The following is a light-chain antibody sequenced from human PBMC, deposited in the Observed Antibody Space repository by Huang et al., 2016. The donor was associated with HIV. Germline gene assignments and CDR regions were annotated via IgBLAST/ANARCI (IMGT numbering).Light chain of an antibody. CDR1: QSVSIY. J-gene: IGKJ4*01. CDR2: DAS. CDR3: QQRSSWPLT. V-gene: IGKV3-11*01. Sequence: EVVLTQSPATLSLSPGERATLSCRASQSVSIYLAWYRQTPGQAPRLLIDDASYRATGIPARFSGSGSGTDFTLTSSSLEPEDFAVYYCQQRSSWPLTFGGGTKVEIK.